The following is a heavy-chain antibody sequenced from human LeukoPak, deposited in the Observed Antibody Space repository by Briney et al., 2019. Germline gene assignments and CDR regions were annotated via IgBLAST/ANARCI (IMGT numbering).Heavy chain of an antibody. CDR2: ISAYNGNT. CDR1: GYTFTSYG. CDR3: ARDILTGDYYYYGMDV. V-gene: IGHV1-18*01. D-gene: IGHD3-9*01. Sequence: ASAKVSCKASGYTFTSYGISWVRQAPGQGLEWMGWISAYNGNTNYAQKLQGRVTMTTDTSTSTAYMELRSLRSDDTAVYYCARDILTGDYYYYGMDVWGQGTTVTVSS. J-gene: IGHJ6*02.